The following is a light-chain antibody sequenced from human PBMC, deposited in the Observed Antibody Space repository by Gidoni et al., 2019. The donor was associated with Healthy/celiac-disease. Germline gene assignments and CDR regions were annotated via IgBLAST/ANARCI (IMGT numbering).Light chain of an antibody. J-gene: IGKJ2*01. CDR2: GAS. CDR1: QSVSSSY. V-gene: IGKV3-20*01. CDR3: QQYDSLPQT. Sequence: EIVLTQSPGTLSLSPGERATLSCRASQSVSSSYLAWYQQKPGQAPRLLIYGASSRATGTPDRFSGSGSGTDFTLTISRLEPEDFAVYYCQQYDSLPQTFGQGTKLEIK.